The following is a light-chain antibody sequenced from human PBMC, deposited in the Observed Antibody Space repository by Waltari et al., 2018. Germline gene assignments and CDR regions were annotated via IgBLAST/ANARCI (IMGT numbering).Light chain of an antibody. CDR2: NAF. CDR1: QSISTW. V-gene: IGKV1-5*03. Sequence: DIQMTQSPSTLSASVGDRVTITCRASQSISTWLAWYQQKPGKAPKLLIYNAFTLETGVPSRFSGSGSGTEFTLTISSLQPDDFATYFCQQYNSYLLTFGGGTKVEIQ. J-gene: IGKJ4*01. CDR3: QQYNSYLLT.